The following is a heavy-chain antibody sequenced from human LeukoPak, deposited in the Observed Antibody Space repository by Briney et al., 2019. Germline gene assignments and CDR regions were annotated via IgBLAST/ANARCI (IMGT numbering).Heavy chain of an antibody. CDR1: GFTFSSYW. CDR2: IKQDGSEK. V-gene: IGHV3-7*01. Sequence: PGGSLRLSCAASGFTFSSYWMSWVRQAPGKGLEWVANIKQDGSEKYYVDSVKGRFTISRDNAKNSLYLQMNSLRAEDTAVYYCAKDDEVEAVSGSFDYWGQGTLVTVSS. D-gene: IGHD6-19*01. J-gene: IGHJ4*02. CDR3: AKDDEVEAVSGSFDY.